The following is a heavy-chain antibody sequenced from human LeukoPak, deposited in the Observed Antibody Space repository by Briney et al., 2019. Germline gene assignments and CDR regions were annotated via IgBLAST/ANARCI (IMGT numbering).Heavy chain of an antibody. D-gene: IGHD5-12*01. Sequence: GGSLRLSCTASGFTFGDYAMGWFRQAPGKGLEGVGFIRSKVYGGTTEYAASVKGRFTISRDDSKSIAYLQMNSLKTEDTAVYYCVRYSGDADYWGQGTLVTVSS. V-gene: IGHV3-49*03. CDR1: GFTFGDYA. CDR2: IRSKVYGGTT. J-gene: IGHJ4*02. CDR3: VRYSGDADY.